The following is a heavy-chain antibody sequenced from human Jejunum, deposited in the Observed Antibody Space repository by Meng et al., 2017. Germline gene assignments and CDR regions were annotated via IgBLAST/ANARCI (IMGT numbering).Heavy chain of an antibody. V-gene: IGHV4-34*01. Sequence: QMQIHQCGACLFKPLETLSLTCAVSGASLQDFYWTWIRHAPGKGLAWIGEISHSGSTTSNPSLKSRVTISVDRSQNQLSLKLTSVSGTDTAVYFCARALGAYGDSGFAYWGQGALVTVSS. D-gene: IGHD4-17*01. J-gene: IGHJ4*02. CDR1: GASLQDFY. CDR2: ISHSGST. CDR3: ARALGAYGDSGFAY.